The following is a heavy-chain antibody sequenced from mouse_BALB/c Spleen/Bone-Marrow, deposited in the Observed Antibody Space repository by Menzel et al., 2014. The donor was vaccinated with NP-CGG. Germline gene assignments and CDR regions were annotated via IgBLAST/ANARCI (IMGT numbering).Heavy chain of an antibody. CDR2: INPSNGRT. D-gene: IGHD1-1*01. V-gene: IGHV1S81*02. CDR1: GCTFTSYW. CDR3: AREGNYYDSIAMDY. Sequence: QVQLQQSGAELVKPGASVKLSCKASGCTFTSYWMHWVKQRPGLGLEWIGEINPSNGRTNYNEKFKSKATLTVDKSSSTAYMQLSSLTSEDSAVYYCAREGNYYDSIAMDYWGQGTSVTVSS. J-gene: IGHJ4*01.